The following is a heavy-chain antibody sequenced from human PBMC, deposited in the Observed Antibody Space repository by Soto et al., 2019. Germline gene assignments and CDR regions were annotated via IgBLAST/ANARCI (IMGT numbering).Heavy chain of an antibody. D-gene: IGHD3-10*01. CDR1: GGSISSSSYY. J-gene: IGHJ4*02. V-gene: IGHV4-39*01. CDR2: IYYSGNT. Sequence: QLQLQESGPGLVKPSETLSLTCTVSGGSISSSSYYWGWIRQPPGKGLEWIGSIYYSGNTYYNPSLKIRVTISVHTVKNQFSLKLSSVTAEDTAVYYSSIPYYFGSGTYSNRYFDFWGQGTLVTVSS. CDR3: SIPYYFGSGTYSNRYFDF.